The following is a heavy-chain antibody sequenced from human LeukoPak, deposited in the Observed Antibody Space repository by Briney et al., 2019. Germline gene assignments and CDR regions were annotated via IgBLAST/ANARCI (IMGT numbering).Heavy chain of an antibody. CDR3: ARGSQGYSSGWFADGAFDI. D-gene: IGHD6-19*01. V-gene: IGHV1-2*02. Sequence: GASVKVSCKASGYTFTSYAMNWVRQAPGQGLEWMGWINPNSGGTNYAQKFQGRVTMTRDTSISTAYMELSRLRSDDTAVYYCARGSQGYSSGWFADGAFDIWGQGTMVTVSS. J-gene: IGHJ3*02. CDR1: GYTFTSYA. CDR2: INPNSGGT.